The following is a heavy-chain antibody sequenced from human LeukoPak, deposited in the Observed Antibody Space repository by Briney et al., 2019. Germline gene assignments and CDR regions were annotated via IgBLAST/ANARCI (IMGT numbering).Heavy chain of an antibody. CDR1: GYTFTSYD. V-gene: IGHV1-2*02. CDR2: INPNSGGT. J-gene: IGHJ4*02. D-gene: IGHD5/OR15-5a*01. Sequence: GASVKVSCKASGYTFTSYDINWVRQATGQGLEWMGWINPNSGGTNYAQKFQGRVTMTRDTSISTAYMELSRLRSDDTAVYYCAREVLRAPDYWGQGTLVTVSS. CDR3: AREVLRAPDY.